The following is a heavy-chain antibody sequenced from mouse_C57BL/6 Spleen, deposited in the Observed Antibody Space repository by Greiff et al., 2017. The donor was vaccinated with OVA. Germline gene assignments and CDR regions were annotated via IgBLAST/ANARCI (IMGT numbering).Heavy chain of an antibody. J-gene: IGHJ4*01. CDR2: INPSNGGT. D-gene: IGHD1-1*01. Sequence: QVQLQQPGTELVKPGASVKLSCKASGYTFTSYWMHWVKQRPGQGLEWIGNINPSNGGTNYNEKFKSKATLTVDKSSSTAYMQLSSLTSEDSAVYYCARESLRDYYGPLYAMDYWGQGTSVTVSS. CDR3: ARESLRDYYGPLYAMDY. V-gene: IGHV1-53*01. CDR1: GYTFTSYW.